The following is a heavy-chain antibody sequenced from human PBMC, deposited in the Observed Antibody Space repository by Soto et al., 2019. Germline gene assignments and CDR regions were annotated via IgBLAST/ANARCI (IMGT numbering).Heavy chain of an antibody. CDR1: GGTFSSYA. V-gene: IGHV1-69*13. CDR3: ARGKVSYYYYGMDV. Sequence: SVKVSCKASGGTFSSYAISWVRQAPGQGLEWMGGIIPIFGTANYAQKFQGRVTITADESTSTAYMEPSSLRSEDTAVYYCARGKVSYYYYGMDVWGQGTTVTVSS. CDR2: IIPIFGTA. J-gene: IGHJ6*02.